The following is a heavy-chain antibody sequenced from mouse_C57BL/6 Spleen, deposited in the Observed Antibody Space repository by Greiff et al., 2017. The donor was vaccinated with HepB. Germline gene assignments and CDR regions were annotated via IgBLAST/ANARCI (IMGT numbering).Heavy chain of an antibody. J-gene: IGHJ4*01. CDR2: IRNKANGYTT. V-gene: IGHV7-3*01. Sequence: VQLKESGGGLVQPGGSLSLSCAASGFTFTDYYMSWVRQPPGKALEWLGFIRNKANGYTTEYSASVKGRFTISRDNSQSILYLQMNALRAEDSATYYCARYAPLSYYVMDYWGQGTSVTVSS. D-gene: IGHD6-5*01. CDR3: ARYAPLSYYVMDY. CDR1: GFTFTDYY.